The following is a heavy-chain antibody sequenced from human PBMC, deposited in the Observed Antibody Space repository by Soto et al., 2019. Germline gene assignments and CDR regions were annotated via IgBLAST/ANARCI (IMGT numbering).Heavy chain of an antibody. CDR2: INHDGIT. J-gene: IGHJ4*02. D-gene: IGHD2-15*01. CDR3: AGRYCSGGSCYRP. CDR1: GGSFSCYC. V-gene: IGHV4-34*01. Sequence: SETLSLTCTISGGSFSCYCLSWIRQPPGKGLEWIGEINHDGITNYNPSLKSRVTISLDTSKNQFSLTLTSVTAADTSVYYCAGRYCSGGSCYRPWGQGTLVTVSS.